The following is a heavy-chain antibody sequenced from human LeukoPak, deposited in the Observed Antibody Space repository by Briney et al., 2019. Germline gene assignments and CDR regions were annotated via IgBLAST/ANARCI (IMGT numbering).Heavy chain of an antibody. CDR1: GYTFTSYA. CDR2: INAGNGNT. J-gene: IGHJ4*02. V-gene: IGHV1-3*01. Sequence: ASVKVSCKASGYTFTSYAMHWVRQAPGQTLEWMGWINAGNGNTKYSQKFQGRVTITRDTSASTAYMELSGLRSEDTAVYYCVRKWSREGYKFPFDYWGQGTLITVSS. D-gene: IGHD5-24*01. CDR3: VRKWSREGYKFPFDY.